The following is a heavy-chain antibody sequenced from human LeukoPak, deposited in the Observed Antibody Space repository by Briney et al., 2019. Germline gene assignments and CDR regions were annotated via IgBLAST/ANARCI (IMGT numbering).Heavy chain of an antibody. CDR1: GDSISGNF. V-gene: IGHV4-38-2*02. CDR3: ARVARCTSCFDVDY. CDR2: FFLKGST. D-gene: IGHD2-2*01. Sequence: SETLSLTCTVSGDSISGNFWSWIRQPPGKGLEWIGSFFLKGSTYYNPSLKSRVTISVDTSKNQFSLTLSSVTAADTAVYYCARVARCTSCFDVDYWGQGTLVTVSS. J-gene: IGHJ4*02.